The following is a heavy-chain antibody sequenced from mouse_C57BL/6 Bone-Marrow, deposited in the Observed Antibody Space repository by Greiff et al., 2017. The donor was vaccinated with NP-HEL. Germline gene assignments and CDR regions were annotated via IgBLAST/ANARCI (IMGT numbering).Heavy chain of an antibody. CDR3: TLIYYYGSSYWYVDV. V-gene: IGHV6-3*01. Sequence: EVKLEESGGGLVQPGGSMKLSCVASGFTFSNYWMNWVRQSPEKGLEWVAQIRLKSDNYATHYAESVKGRFTISRDDSKSSVYLQMNNLRAEDTGIYYGTLIYYYGSSYWYVDVWGTGTTVTVSS. J-gene: IGHJ1*03. CDR2: IRLKSDNYAT. CDR1: GFTFSNYW. D-gene: IGHD1-1*01.